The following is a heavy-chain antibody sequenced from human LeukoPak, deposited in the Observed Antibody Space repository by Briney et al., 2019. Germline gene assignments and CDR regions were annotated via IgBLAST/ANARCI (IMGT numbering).Heavy chain of an antibody. CDR1: GGSISSYY. CDR2: IYYSGST. Sequence: SETLSPTCTVSGGSISSYYWSWIRQPPGKGLEWIGYIYYSGSTYYNPSLKSRVTISVDTSKNQFSLKLSSVTAADTAVYYCARDGDYYYGMDVWGQGTTVTVSS. J-gene: IGHJ6*02. D-gene: IGHD4-17*01. V-gene: IGHV4-59*12. CDR3: ARDGDYYYGMDV.